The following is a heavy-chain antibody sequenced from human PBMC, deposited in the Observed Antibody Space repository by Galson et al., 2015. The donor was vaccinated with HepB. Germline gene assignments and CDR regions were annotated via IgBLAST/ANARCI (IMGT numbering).Heavy chain of an antibody. CDR2: IKSRSDGGTT. Sequence: SLRLSCAASGFTFSNAWMNWVRQAPGKGLEWVGRIKSRSDGGTTDYAAPVKGRFTISRDDSKNTLYLQMNTLKSEDTAVYYCVRHDRGLGYWGQGILVTVSS. J-gene: IGHJ4*02. V-gene: IGHV3-15*01. D-gene: IGHD1-1*01. CDR3: VRHDRGLGY. CDR1: GFTFSNAW.